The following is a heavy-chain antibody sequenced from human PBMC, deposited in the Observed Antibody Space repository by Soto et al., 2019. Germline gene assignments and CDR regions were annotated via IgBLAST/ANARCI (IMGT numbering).Heavy chain of an antibody. Sequence: GGSLRLSCAASGFTFSSYGMHWVRQAPGKGLERVAVIWYDGSNKYYADYVKGRFTISRDNSKNTLYLQMNSLRAEDTAVYYCARDGRCTNGVCYVGRGKFDYWGQGTLVTVSS. V-gene: IGHV3-33*01. D-gene: IGHD2-8*01. CDR1: GFTFSSYG. CDR3: ARDGRCTNGVCYVGRGKFDY. CDR2: IWYDGSNK. J-gene: IGHJ4*02.